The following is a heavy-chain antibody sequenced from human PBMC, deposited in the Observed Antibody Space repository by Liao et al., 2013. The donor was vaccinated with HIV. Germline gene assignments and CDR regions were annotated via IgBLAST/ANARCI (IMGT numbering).Heavy chain of an antibody. D-gene: IGHD6-25*01. CDR3: ARGGALDV. V-gene: IGHV4-59*10. J-gene: IGHJ3*01. CDR1: GSMSFYY. Sequence: QVQLQHWGAGLLKPSETLSLTCTVSGSMSFYYWNWVRQAAGEELEWIGRVYKDGNTNYNPSFESRVTMSVDMSKNQISLHLTSVTAADTAIYYCARGGALDVWGRGTTVIVS. CDR2: VYKDGNT.